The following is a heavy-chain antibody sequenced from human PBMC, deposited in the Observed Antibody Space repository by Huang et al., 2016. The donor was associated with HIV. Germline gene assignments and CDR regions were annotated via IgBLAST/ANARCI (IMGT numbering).Heavy chain of an antibody. CDR3: ARRFRVAATRKWFDP. V-gene: IGHV4-34*01. J-gene: IGHJ5*02. CDR1: GESLGTYY. CDR2: VNDGGDI. D-gene: IGHD3-10*01. Sequence: QVQLQQWGAGLLKPSEPLALTCAVYGESLGTYYWAWIRRPPGKGLQWIGEVNDGGDINYNPSLESRVTISVDTSRNQGSLTLTSMTAADTATYYCARRFRVAATRKWFDPWGQGTLVIVSS.